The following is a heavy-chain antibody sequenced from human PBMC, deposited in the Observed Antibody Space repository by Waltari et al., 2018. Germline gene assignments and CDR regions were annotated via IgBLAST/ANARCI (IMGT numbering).Heavy chain of an antibody. CDR2: IITTSLHI. Sequence: EVQLVESGGGLVKPGGSLRLSCAASGFTFNSYSMDWVRQAPGKGLEWVSSIITTSLHIYYADSLRGRFTISRDNAENSVFLQMDNLRAEDTAVYYCARGTTTYQRVDHFDYWGQGTLVTVSS. D-gene: IGHD2-2*01. V-gene: IGHV3-21*06. CDR1: GFTFNSYS. CDR3: ARGTTTYQRVDHFDY. J-gene: IGHJ4*02.